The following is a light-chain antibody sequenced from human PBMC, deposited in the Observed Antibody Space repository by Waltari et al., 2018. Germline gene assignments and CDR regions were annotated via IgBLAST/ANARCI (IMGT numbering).Light chain of an antibody. CDR1: QSVLSSSNKKNY. CDR3: QQCYSSPYT. Sequence: DIVMTQSPDSLAVSLGERATINCKSSQSVLSSSNKKNYLGLYQQKPGQPPKLRISWASTRESGVPDRFSGSGSGTDFTLTISSLQADDVAVYYCQQCYSSPYTFGQGTKLEIK. V-gene: IGKV4-1*01. CDR2: WAS. J-gene: IGKJ2*01.